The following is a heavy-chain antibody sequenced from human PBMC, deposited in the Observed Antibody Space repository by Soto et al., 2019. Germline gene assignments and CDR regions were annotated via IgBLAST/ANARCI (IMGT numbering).Heavy chain of an antibody. D-gene: IGHD4-17*01. Sequence: PGGSLRLSCAASGFTFSKYWMSWVRQAPGKGLEWVAGIIGSGDSAYYADSVKGRFTISRDNSKNTLYLQMNSLRAGDTAIYYCAKDRGTTTVTFDAFQHWGQGTLVTVSS. V-gene: IGHV3-23*01. CDR2: IIGSGDSA. CDR1: GFTFSKYW. CDR3: AKDRGTTTVTFDAFQH. J-gene: IGHJ1*01.